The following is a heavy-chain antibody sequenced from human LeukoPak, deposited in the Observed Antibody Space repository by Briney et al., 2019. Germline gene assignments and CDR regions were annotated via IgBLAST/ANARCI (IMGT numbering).Heavy chain of an antibody. Sequence: PGGSLRLSCAASGFIVSSNYMSWVRQAPGKGLEWISFIYAGGSTYYADSVKGRFTISRDNSKNTLYFQTNSLRPEDTAVYYCASGSSGWYGRFDYWGQGTLVTVSS. CDR2: IYAGGST. CDR3: ASGSSGWYGRFDY. V-gene: IGHV3-66*01. J-gene: IGHJ4*02. D-gene: IGHD6-19*01. CDR1: GFIVSSNY.